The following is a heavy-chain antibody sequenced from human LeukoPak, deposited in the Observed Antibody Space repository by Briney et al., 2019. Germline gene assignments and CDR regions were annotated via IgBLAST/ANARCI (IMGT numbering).Heavy chain of an antibody. CDR2: IYTSGST. CDR3: ARVVYYDSSGYSDY. J-gene: IGHJ4*02. CDR1: GGSISSYY. V-gene: IGHV4-4*07. Sequence: SETLSLTCTVSGGSISSYYWSWIRQLAGKGLEWIGRIYTSGSTNYNPSLKSRVTMSVDTSKNQFSLKLSSVTAADTAVYYCARVVYYDSSGYSDYWGQGTLVTVSS. D-gene: IGHD3-22*01.